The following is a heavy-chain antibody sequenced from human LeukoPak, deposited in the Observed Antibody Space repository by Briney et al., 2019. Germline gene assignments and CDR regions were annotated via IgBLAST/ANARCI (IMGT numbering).Heavy chain of an antibody. J-gene: IGHJ4*02. Sequence: GASVKVSCKASGGTFSSYAISWVRQAPGQGLEWMGGIIPIFGTANYAQKFQGRVTITTDESTSTAYMELSSLRSEDTAVYYCARGPLDRWFGEFGLDYWGQGTLVTVSS. CDR3: ARGPLDRWFGEFGLDY. CDR2: IIPIFGTA. V-gene: IGHV1-69*05. CDR1: GGTFSSYA. D-gene: IGHD3-10*01.